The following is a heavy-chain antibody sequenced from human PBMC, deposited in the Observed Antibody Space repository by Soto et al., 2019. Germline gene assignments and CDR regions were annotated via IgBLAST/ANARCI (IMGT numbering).Heavy chain of an antibody. CDR1: GFTFGSYA. V-gene: IGHV3-30-3*01. CDR2: ISYDGSNK. Sequence: GGSLRLSCAASGFTFGSYAMHWVRQAPGKGLEWVAVISYDGSNKYYADSVKGRFTISRDNSKNTLYLQMNSLRAEDTAVYFCAREAVAEVFFDYWGQGTLVTVSS. D-gene: IGHD6-19*01. J-gene: IGHJ4*02. CDR3: AREAVAEVFFDY.